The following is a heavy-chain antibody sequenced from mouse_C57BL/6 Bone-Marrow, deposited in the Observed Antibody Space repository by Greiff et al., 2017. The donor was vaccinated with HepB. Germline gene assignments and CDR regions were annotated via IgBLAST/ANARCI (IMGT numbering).Heavy chain of an antibody. Sequence: QVQLQQPGAELVMPGASVKLSCKASGYTFTSYWMHWVKQRPGQGLEWIGEIDPSDSYTNYNQKFKGKSTLTVDKSSSTAYMQLSSLTSEDSAVYYCARAVTMSYYYAMDYWGQGTSVTVSS. CDR2: IDPSDSYT. CDR1: GYTFTSYW. J-gene: IGHJ4*01. V-gene: IGHV1-69*01. CDR3: ARAVTMSYYYAMDY. D-gene: IGHD2-2*01.